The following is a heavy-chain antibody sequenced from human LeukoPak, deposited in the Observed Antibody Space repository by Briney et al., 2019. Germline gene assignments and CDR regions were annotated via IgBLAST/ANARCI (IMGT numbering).Heavy chain of an antibody. D-gene: IGHD4-17*01. V-gene: IGHV1-69*05. CDR1: GGTFSSYA. CDR3: ASTYDYGDYYFDY. Sequence: SVKVSCKASGGTFSSYAISWVRQAPGQGLEWMGRIIPIFGTANYAQKLQGRVTITTDESTSTAYMELSSLRSEDTAVYYCASTYDYGDYYFDYWGQGTLVTVSS. CDR2: IIPIFGTA. J-gene: IGHJ4*02.